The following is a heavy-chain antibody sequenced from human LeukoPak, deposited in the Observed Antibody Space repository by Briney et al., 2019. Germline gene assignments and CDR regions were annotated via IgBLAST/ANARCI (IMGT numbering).Heavy chain of an antibody. CDR3: AKDLEMDIVATTLCYFDY. V-gene: IGHV3-30*18. J-gene: IGHJ4*02. CDR2: NSNDGSIT. CDR1: GFSFSSYG. D-gene: IGHD5-12*01. Sequence: GGSLRLSCAASGFSFSSYGMHWVRQAPGKGLEWVAVNSNDGSITKYGDSVKGRFTISRDNSKNTLYLQMNSLRAEDTAVYYCAKDLEMDIVATTLCYFDYWGQGTLVTVSS.